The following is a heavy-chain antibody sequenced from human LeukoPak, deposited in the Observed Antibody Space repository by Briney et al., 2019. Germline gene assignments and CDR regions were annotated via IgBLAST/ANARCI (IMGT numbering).Heavy chain of an antibody. Sequence: GGSLRLSCAASGFTFSSYSMNWVRQAPGKGLEWVSSISSSSSYIYYADSVKGRFTISRDNSKNTLYLQMNSLRAEDTAVYYCAKPKKHIVVEDWGQGTLVTVSS. CDR3: AKPKKHIVVED. J-gene: IGHJ4*02. V-gene: IGHV3-21*04. CDR1: GFTFSSYS. D-gene: IGHD2-21*01. CDR2: ISSSSSYI.